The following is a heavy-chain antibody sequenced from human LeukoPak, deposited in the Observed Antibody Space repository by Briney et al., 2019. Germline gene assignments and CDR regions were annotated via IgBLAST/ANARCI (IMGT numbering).Heavy chain of an antibody. V-gene: IGHV3-21*01. CDR2: SSSSSSYI. CDR3: ARDMGSYYAFDY. J-gene: IGHJ4*02. D-gene: IGHD1-26*01. Sequence: GGSLRLSCAASGFTFSSYSMNWVRQAPGKGLEWVSSSSSSSSYIYYADSVKGRFTISRDNAKNSLYLQMNSLRAEDTAVYYCARDMGSYYAFDYWGQGTLVTVSS. CDR1: GFTFSSYS.